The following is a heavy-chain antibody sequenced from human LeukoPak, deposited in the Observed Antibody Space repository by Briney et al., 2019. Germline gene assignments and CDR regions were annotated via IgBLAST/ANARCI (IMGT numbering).Heavy chain of an antibody. CDR3: ASRNCSSTSCYHWFDP. CDR2: IIPLFGTT. D-gene: IGHD2-2*01. Sequence: ASVKVSCKASGGTFSSYAFNWVRQVPGQGLEWMGGIIPLFGTTNYAQKFQGRVTITAGESTRTVYMELSGLRSEDTAVYYCASRNCSSTSCYHWFDPWGQGTLVTVSS. CDR1: GGTFSSYA. V-gene: IGHV1-69*13. J-gene: IGHJ5*02.